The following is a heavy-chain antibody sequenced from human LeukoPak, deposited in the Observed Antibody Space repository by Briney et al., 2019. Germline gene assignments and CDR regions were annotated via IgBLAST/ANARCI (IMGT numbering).Heavy chain of an antibody. V-gene: IGHV1-2*02. Sequence: ASEKVSCKASGYTFTGYYMHWVRQAPGQGLEWMGWINPNSGGTNYAQKFQGRVTMTRDTSISTAYMELSRLRSDDTAVYFCARDTSEGDYAWWFDPWGQGTLVTVAS. CDR2: INPNSGGT. CDR1: GYTFTGYY. D-gene: IGHD3-16*01. J-gene: IGHJ5*02. CDR3: ARDTSEGDYAWWFDP.